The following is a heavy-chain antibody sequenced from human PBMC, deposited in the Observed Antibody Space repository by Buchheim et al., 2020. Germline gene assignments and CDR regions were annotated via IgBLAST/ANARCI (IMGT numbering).Heavy chain of an antibody. CDR3: ARQRGVGSYWIGKNVVSKNYFDY. CDR1: GDSITSRSSY. V-gene: IGHV4-39*01. J-gene: IGHJ4*02. CDR2: VYYSGRT. Sequence: QLQLQESGPGLVRPSETLSLTCSVSGDSITSRSSYWAWIRQAPGKGLEWIGTVYYSGRTYSNPSLKRRFTVSVDTSKNQFSLKLNSVTAADTAVYFCARQRGVGSYWIGKNVVSKNYFDYWGRGTL. D-gene: IGHD1-26*01.